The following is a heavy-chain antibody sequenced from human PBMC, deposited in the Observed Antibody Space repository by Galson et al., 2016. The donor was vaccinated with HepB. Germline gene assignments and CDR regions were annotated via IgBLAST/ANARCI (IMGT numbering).Heavy chain of an antibody. CDR1: GFTFSSYA. V-gene: IGHV3-23*01. CDR2: SGSGGPT. D-gene: IGHD3-9*01. CDR3: AKSVLEYGISTGYYRRGADY. Sequence: SLRLSCAASGFTFSSYAMSWVRQAPGKGLEWVSSSGSGGPTYYADSVKGRFTISRDNSKNTLFLQMHSLRADDTAGYYCAKSVLEYGISTGYYRRGADYWGQGTLVTVSS. J-gene: IGHJ4*02.